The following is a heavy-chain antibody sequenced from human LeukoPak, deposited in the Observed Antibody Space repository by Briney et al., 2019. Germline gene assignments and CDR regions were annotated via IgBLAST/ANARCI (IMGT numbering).Heavy chain of an antibody. CDR2: IYYSGST. D-gene: IGHD3-22*01. Sequence: PSETLSLTCTVSGGSISSYYWSWIRQPPGKGLEWIGSIYYSGSTYYNPSLKSRVTISVDTSKNQFSLKLSSVTAADTAVYYCAREGDSSGYRIDYWGQGTLVTVSS. V-gene: IGHV4-39*07. CDR1: GGSISSYY. J-gene: IGHJ4*02. CDR3: AREGDSSGYRIDY.